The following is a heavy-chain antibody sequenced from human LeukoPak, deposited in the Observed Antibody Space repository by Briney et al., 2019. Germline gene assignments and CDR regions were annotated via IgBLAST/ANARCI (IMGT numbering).Heavy chain of an antibody. CDR2: INHSGST. CDR1: GGSFSGYY. V-gene: IGHV4-34*01. D-gene: IGHD3-9*01. CDR3: ARGRDYDILTGYLYYFDY. J-gene: IGHJ4*02. Sequence: SETLSLTCAVYGGSFSGYYWSWIRQPPGKGLEWIGEINHSGSTNYNPSLKSRVTISVDTSKNQFSLKLSSVTAADTAVYYCARGRDYDILTGYLYYFDYGGQGPLATVSS.